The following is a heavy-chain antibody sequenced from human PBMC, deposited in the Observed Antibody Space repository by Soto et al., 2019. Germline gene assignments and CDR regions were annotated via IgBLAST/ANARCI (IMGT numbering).Heavy chain of an antibody. CDR1: GGSINSGDYY. D-gene: IGHD4-17*01. V-gene: IGHV4-31*01. Sequence: QVQLQESGPGLVKPSQTLSLTCTVSGGSINSGDYYWSWLRQHPGKGLEGIGHIYFSGSTSYNPSHTSLVTISINSSKNKFSLTLASVTAADTAVYYCARDDYGSNSGAFDIWGQGAMVTVSS. CDR2: IYFSGST. CDR3: ARDDYGSNSGAFDI. J-gene: IGHJ3*02.